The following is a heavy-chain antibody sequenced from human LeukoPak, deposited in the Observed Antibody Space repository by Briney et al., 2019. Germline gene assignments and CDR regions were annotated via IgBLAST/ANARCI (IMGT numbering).Heavy chain of an antibody. CDR3: ARDGVYGADGYYYYGMDV. J-gene: IGHJ6*02. V-gene: IGHV3-33*08. Sequence: PGGSLRLSCAGSGFTFSNYEMNWVRQAPGKGLEWVAVIWFDARNEYYADSVKGRFTISRDNSKNTLNLQMNSLRAEDTAVYYCARDGVYGADGYYYYGMDVWGQGTTVTVSS. CDR2: IWFDARNE. D-gene: IGHD4/OR15-4a*01. CDR1: GFTFSNYE.